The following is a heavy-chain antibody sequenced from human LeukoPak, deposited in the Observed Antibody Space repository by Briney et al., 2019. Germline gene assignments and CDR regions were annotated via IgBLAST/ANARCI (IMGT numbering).Heavy chain of an antibody. D-gene: IGHD6-19*01. CDR3: ARGSRGAFGGGSPRPHWFDP. CDR2: TYYRSKWYY. J-gene: IGHJ5*02. V-gene: IGHV6-1*01. Sequence: SRTLSLTCAISGDSVSSSIAAWDWIRQSPSRGLEWLGWTYYRSKWYYNYAVFVKSRITINPDTFKNQFSLQLNSVTPEDTAVYYCARGSRGAFGGGSPRPHWFDPWGQGTLVTVSS. CDR1: GDSVSSSIAA.